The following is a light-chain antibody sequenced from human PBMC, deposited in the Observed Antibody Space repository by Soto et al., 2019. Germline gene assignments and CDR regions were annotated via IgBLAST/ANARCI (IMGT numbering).Light chain of an antibody. V-gene: IGKV3-11*01. CDR2: DAY. CDR1: PRVNNY. Sequence: IVLTHSPATLSLSTGERATLSCRASPRVNNYLALYQHKPGEAPMLLIYDAYNRATGIPPRFSGSGSGTDFTLTISSLEPEDSAVYYCQKRHMWPITFGQGTRLEIK. J-gene: IGKJ5*01. CDR3: QKRHMWPIT.